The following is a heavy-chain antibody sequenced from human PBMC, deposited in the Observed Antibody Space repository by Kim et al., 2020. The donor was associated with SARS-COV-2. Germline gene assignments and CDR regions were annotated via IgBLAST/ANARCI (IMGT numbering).Heavy chain of an antibody. J-gene: IGHJ4*02. CDR1: GFTFSTYA. V-gene: IGHV3-23*01. D-gene: IGHD3-10*01. Sequence: GGSLRLSCAASGFTFSTYAMNWVRQSPGKGLEWVSIIGGGGGTTYYADSVKGRFTISRDNSKSILFLQMNSLRAEDTAIYYCAKLRSGSPATFDYWGQGTLVTVSS. CDR2: IGGGGGTT. CDR3: AKLRSGSPATFDY.